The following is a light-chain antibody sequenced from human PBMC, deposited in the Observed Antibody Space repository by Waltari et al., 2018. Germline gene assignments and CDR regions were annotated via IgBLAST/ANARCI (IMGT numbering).Light chain of an antibody. J-gene: IGKJ2*03. Sequence: IVMTQSPLSLPVTPGAPASISCRSSQSLLHTNGNNFLSWYLQKPGQSPQLLIYLGSNRASGVPDRFSGSGSGTDFTLKISRVEAEDVGLYYCMQALQSPLSFGQGTKLEIK. CDR2: LGS. CDR3: MQALQSPLS. CDR1: QSLLHTNGNNF. V-gene: IGKV2-28*01.